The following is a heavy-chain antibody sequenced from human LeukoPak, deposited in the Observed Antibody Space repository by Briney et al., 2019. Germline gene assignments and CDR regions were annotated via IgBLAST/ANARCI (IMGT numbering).Heavy chain of an antibody. CDR2: IYYSGST. Sequence: SETLSLTCTVSGGSISSGGYYWSWIRQHPGKGLEWLGYIYYSGSTYYNPSLKSRVTISVDTSKNQFSLKLSSVTAADTAVYYCATRTTNGDAFDIWGQGTMVTVSS. CDR3: ATRTTNGDAFDI. D-gene: IGHD2-8*01. CDR1: GGSISSGGYY. V-gene: IGHV4-31*03. J-gene: IGHJ3*02.